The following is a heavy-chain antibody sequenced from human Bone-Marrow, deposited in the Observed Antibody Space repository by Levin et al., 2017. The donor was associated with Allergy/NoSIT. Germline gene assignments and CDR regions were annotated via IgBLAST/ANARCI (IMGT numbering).Heavy chain of an antibody. D-gene: IGHD2/OR15-2a*01. J-gene: IGHJ4*02. CDR2: INPSGGGT. CDR1: GYTFTSYY. CDR3: ARNRGLGYFDY. Sequence: GASVKVSCTASGYTFTSYYMHWVRQAPGQGLEWMGIINPSGGGTSYAQKFQGRVTMTRDTSTSTVYMNLSSLRSEDTAVYYCARNRGLGYFDYWGQGTLVTVSS. V-gene: IGHV1-46*01.